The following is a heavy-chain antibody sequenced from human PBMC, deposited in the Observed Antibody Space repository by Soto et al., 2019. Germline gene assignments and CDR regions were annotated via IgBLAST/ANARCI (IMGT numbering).Heavy chain of an antibody. D-gene: IGHD6-19*01. CDR1: GFTFSSYA. V-gene: IGHV3-30-3*01. CDR3: ACAVADSAFDI. Sequence: GGSLRLSCAASGFTFSSYAMHWVRQAPGKGLEWVAVISYDGSNKYYADSVKGRFTISRDNSKNTLYLQMNSLRAEDTAVYYCACAVADSAFDIWGQGTMVTVSS. J-gene: IGHJ3*02. CDR2: ISYDGSNK.